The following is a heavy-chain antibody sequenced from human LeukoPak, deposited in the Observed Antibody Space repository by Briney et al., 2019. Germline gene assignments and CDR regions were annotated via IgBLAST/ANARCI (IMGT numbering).Heavy chain of an antibody. J-gene: IGHJ4*02. V-gene: IGHV3-23*01. Sequence: PGGSLRLSCAASGFTFSSYGMHWVRQAPGKGLEWVSAISGSGGSTYYADSVKGRFTISRDNSKNTLYLQMNSLRAEDTAVYYCAKLYDSSGYYYLYYFDYWGQGTLVTVSS. CDR2: ISGSGGST. D-gene: IGHD3-22*01. CDR1: GFTFSSYG. CDR3: AKLYDSSGYYYLYYFDY.